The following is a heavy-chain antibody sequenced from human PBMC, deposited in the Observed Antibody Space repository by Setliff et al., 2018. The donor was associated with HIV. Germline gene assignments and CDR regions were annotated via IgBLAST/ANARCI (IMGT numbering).Heavy chain of an antibody. J-gene: IGHJ6*03. D-gene: IGHD6-13*01. CDR2: IYQSGST. Sequence: SETLSLTCAVYGASISSSNPYWGWIRQPPGKRLEWLGSIYQSGSTSYNPSLSSRLTISVDTSKNQVSLRLTSVTAADAGVYYCAQHRDPPGSRWIFYYYYMDLWGEGTTVTVSS. V-gene: IGHV4-39*01. CDR3: AQHRDPPGSRWIFYYYYMDL. CDR1: GASISSSNPY.